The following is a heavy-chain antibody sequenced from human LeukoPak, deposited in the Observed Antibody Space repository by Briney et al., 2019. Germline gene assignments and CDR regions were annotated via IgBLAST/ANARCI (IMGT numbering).Heavy chain of an antibody. CDR2: IDHRGDI. CDR3: ARGATISETGYFDF. CDR1: GGSFSLYY. V-gene: IGHV4-34*01. D-gene: IGHD5-24*01. Sequence: PSETLSLTCAVYGGSFSLYYWSWIRQSPGKGLEWIAEIDHRGDINYNPSVKSRVTISVDTSKNQFSLKVRPLSAADTAVYYCARGATISETGYFDFWGQGTLVTVSS. J-gene: IGHJ4*03.